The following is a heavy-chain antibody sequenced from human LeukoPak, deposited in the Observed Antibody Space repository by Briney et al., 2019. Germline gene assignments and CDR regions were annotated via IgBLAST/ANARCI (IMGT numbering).Heavy chain of an antibody. CDR3: AKVSTMIVVVMPFDY. Sequence: GGSLRLSCAASGFTFSSYSMNWVRQAPGKGLEWVSYISSSSSTIYYADSVKGRFTISRDNSKNTLYLQMNSLRAEDTAVYYCAKVSTMIVVVMPFDYWGQGTLVTVSS. V-gene: IGHV3-48*01. J-gene: IGHJ4*02. D-gene: IGHD3-22*01. CDR1: GFTFSSYS. CDR2: ISSSSSTI.